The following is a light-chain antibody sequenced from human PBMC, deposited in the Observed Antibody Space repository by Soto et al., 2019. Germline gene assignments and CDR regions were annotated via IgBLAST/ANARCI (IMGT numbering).Light chain of an antibody. CDR2: YDS. CDR1: NIGSKS. V-gene: IGLV3-21*04. CDR3: QVWDGGSGHRV. J-gene: IGLJ3*02. Sequence: SYELTRPPSVSVAPGKTARITCGGNNIGSKSVHWYQKKPGQAPLLVIYYDSDRPSGIPERFSASNSGNTATLTISRVEDGDEADYDCQVWDGGSGHRVFGGGTKLTVL.